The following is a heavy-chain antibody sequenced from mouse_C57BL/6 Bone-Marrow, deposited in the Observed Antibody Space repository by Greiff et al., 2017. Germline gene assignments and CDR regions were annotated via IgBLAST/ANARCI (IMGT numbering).Heavy chain of an antibody. Sequence: EVKLLESGGGLVKPGGSLKLSCAASGFTFSSYAMSWVRQTPEKRLEWVATISDGGSYTYYPDNVKGRFTISRDNAKNNLCLQMSHLKSEDTAMYYCARDRLWLPYYYAMDYWGQGTSVTVSS. V-gene: IGHV5-4*01. CDR1: GFTFSSYA. CDR3: ARDRLWLPYYYAMDY. D-gene: IGHD2-2*01. J-gene: IGHJ4*01. CDR2: ISDGGSYT.